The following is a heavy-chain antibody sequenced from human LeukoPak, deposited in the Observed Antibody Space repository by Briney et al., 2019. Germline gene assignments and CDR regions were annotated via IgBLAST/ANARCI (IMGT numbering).Heavy chain of an antibody. V-gene: IGHV3-48*02. CDR2: ITPSNSNR. D-gene: IGHD6-13*01. Sequence: SLRLSCAASGFTFTSYSMNWVRQAPGKGLEWISYITPSNSNRSYADSVRGRFTISRDNAKNSLYLQMNSLRDEDTAIYYCARDIGYGFDYWGQGALVTISS. CDR3: ARDIGYGFDY. J-gene: IGHJ4*02. CDR1: GFTFTSYS.